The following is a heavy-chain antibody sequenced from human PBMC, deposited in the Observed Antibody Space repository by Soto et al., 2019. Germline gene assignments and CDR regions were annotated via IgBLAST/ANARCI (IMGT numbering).Heavy chain of an antibody. V-gene: IGHV1-69*01. CDR2: IIPTFGSP. Sequence: QAQLVQSGAEVKKPGSSVKVSYKASRDTFSSYAITWVRQAPGQGLEWMGGIIPTFGSPKYAQNFQGRLTITADDSTYTAYMELASLTSDDTAVYYCARAVVPKYNWFDPWGQGTLVTVSS. J-gene: IGHJ5*02. CDR3: ARAVVPKYNWFDP. D-gene: IGHD2-21*01. CDR1: RDTFSSYA.